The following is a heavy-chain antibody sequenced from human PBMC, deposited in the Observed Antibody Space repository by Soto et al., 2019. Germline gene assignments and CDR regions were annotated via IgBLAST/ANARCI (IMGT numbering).Heavy chain of an antibody. CDR3: ARGMGTAYYYYGMDV. J-gene: IGHJ6*02. CDR1: GFTFSSYS. V-gene: IGHV3-21*01. D-gene: IGHD7-27*01. Sequence: PGGSLRLSCAASGFTFSSYSMNWVRQAPGKGLEWVSSISSSSSYIYYADSVKGRFTISRDNAKNSLYLQMNSLRAEDTAVYYCARGMGTAYYYYGMDVWGQGTTVTVSS. CDR2: ISSSSSYI.